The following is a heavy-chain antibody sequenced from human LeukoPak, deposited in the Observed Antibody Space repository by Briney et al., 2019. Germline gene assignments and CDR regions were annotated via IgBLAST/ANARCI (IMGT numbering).Heavy chain of an antibody. CDR2: INHSGST. D-gene: IGHD3-10*01. V-gene: IGHV4-34*01. J-gene: IGHJ5*02. CDR3: ARGSYYYGSGSYYNQGAPLNWFDP. Sequence: NPSETLSPTCAVYGGSFSGYYWSWIRQPPGKGLEWIGEINHSGSTNYNPSLKSRVTISVDTSKNQFSLKLSSVTAADTAVYYCARGSYYYGSGSYYNQGAPLNWFDPWGQGTLVTVSS. CDR1: GGSFSGYY.